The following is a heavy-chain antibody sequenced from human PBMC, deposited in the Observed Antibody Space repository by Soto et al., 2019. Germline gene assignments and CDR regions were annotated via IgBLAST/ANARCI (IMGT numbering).Heavy chain of an antibody. V-gene: IGHV4-59*02. J-gene: IGHJ5*02. CDR1: GASVSHGY. CDR2: MYFGGSF. Sequence: QMQLQASGPGLVKPSETLSLTCNVSGASVSHGYWSWIRQPPGKGLEWIGFMYFGGSFNYNPSLTSRATLSVETSKNQFSMKLTFVTASDTAVYYCARSYYDSTGFAVDPWGQGTLVTVSS. D-gene: IGHD3-22*01. CDR3: ARSYYDSTGFAVDP.